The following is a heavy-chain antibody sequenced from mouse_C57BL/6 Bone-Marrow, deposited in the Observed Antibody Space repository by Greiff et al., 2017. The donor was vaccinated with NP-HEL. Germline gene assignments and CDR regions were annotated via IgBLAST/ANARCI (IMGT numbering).Heavy chain of an antibody. CDR1: GYTFTSYG. CDR2: IYPRSGNT. J-gene: IGHJ1*03. CDR3: ARSPYWYVDV. Sequence: VHLVESGAELARPGASVKLSCKASGYTFTSYGISWVKQRTGQGLEWIGEIYPRSGNTYYNEKFKGKATLTADQSSSTAYMELRSLTSEDSAVYFCARSPYWYVDVGGTGTTVTVSS. V-gene: IGHV1-81*01.